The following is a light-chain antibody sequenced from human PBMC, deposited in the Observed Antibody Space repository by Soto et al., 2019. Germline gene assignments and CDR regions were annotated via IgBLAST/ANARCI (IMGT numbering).Light chain of an antibody. Sequence: EVVMTQSPATVSVSPGEGVTLSCRASQPISNDLAWYQQKPGQAPRLLIYGASTRATGVPARFSGGGSGTEFTLTISSLQSEDFAFYYCQQNNKGPPVTFGGGTQVEIK. CDR3: QQNNKGPPVT. CDR2: GAS. CDR1: QPISND. J-gene: IGKJ4*01. V-gene: IGKV3-15*01.